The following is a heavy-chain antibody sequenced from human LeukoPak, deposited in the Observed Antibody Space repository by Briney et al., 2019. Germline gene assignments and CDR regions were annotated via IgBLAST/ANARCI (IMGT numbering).Heavy chain of an antibody. CDR1: GYTFTGHY. CDR3: ARAGDRGYGSGSSYYGMDV. V-gene: IGHV1-2*04. CDR2: INPNSGGT. J-gene: IGHJ6*02. D-gene: IGHD3-10*01. Sequence: ASVKVSCKASGYTFTGHYMHWVRQAPGQGLEWMGWINPNSGGTNYAQKFQGWVTMTRDTSISTAYMELSRLRSDDTAVYYCARAGDRGYGSGSSYYGMDVWGQGTTVTVSS.